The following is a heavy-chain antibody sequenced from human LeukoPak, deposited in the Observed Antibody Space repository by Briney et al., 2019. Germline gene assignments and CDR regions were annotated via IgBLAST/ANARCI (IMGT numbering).Heavy chain of an antibody. D-gene: IGHD6-19*01. Sequence: GGSLRLSCAASGFTFNSYWMNWVRQAPGKGLEWVANIKRGGSEKYYVDSVKGRFTISRDNAKNSLDLQMNSLRVEDTAVYYCARLGPASSGWPESFDYWGQGTLVTVSS. CDR2: IKRGGSEK. CDR3: ARLGPASSGWPESFDY. J-gene: IGHJ4*02. CDR1: GFTFNSYW. V-gene: IGHV3-7*03.